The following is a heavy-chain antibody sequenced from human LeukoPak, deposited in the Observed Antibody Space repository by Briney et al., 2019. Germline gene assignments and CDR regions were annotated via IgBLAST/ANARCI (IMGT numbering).Heavy chain of an antibody. J-gene: IGHJ4*02. V-gene: IGHV3-7*03. CDR2: IKQDGSEK. D-gene: IGHD3-10*01. CDR3: ARYPYGSGTYYYFDY. Sequence: GGSLRLSCAASGFTFSSYWMSWVRQAPGKGLEWVANIKQDGSEKYYVDSVKGRFTISRDNAKNSLYLRMNSLRAEDTAVYYCARYPYGSGTYYYFDYWGQGTLVTVSS. CDR1: GFTFSSYW.